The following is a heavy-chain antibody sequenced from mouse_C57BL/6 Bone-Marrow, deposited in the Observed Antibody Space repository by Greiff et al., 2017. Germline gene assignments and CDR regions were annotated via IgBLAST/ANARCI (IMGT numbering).Heavy chain of an antibody. CDR1: GFTFSDYY. CDR2: INYDGSST. Sequence: EVQLVESEGGLVQPGSSMKLSCTASGFTFSDYYMAWVRQVPEKGLEWVANINYDGSSTYYLDSLKSRFIISRDNAKNILYLQMSSLKSEDTATYYCARGGGNYGFYAMGYWGQRTSVTVSS. D-gene: IGHD2-1*01. V-gene: IGHV5-16*01. J-gene: IGHJ4*01. CDR3: ARGGGNYGFYAMGY.